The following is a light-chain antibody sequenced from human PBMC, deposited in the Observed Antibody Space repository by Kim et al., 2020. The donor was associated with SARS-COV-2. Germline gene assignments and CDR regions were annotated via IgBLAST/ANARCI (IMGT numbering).Light chain of an antibody. Sequence: AQGQTVRITCQGDSLRSLYASWYQQKPGQAPVLVIYGRNNRPSWIPDRFSGSNSGNTASLTITGAQAEDEADYYCNARDISGNHWVFGGGTQLTVL. V-gene: IGLV3-19*01. J-gene: IGLJ3*02. CDR1: SLRSLY. CDR2: GRN. CDR3: NARDISGNHWV.